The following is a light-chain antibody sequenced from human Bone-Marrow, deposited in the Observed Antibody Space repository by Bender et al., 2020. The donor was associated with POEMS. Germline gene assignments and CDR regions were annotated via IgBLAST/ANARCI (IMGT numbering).Light chain of an antibody. CDR3: SSYSSSSTSV. Sequence: QSALTQPASVSGSPGQSITISCTGTSSDVGGYNYVSWYQQLPGKAPKLMIYDVSNRPSGVSNRFSGSKSGNTDSLTISGLQAEDEADYYCSSYSSSSTSVFGGGTKLTVL. J-gene: IGLJ2*01. V-gene: IGLV2-14*03. CDR1: SSDVGGYNY. CDR2: DVS.